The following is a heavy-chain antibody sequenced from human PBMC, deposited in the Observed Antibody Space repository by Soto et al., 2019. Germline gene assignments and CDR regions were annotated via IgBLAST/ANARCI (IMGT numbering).Heavy chain of an antibody. D-gene: IGHD3-3*01. CDR1: GYPVTAYY. V-gene: IGHV1-2*02. Sequence: QLHLVQSGAVVKKPGASVTVSCSASGYPVTAYYMHWVRQAPGRGLEWMGGINPATGAAKYTQTFQGRVTRTGDTSTSTVFMELSGLTSGDTAVFYCARGGGVGVAGSAAFDMWGQGTLVTVSS. J-gene: IGHJ3*02. CDR3: ARGGGVGVAGSAAFDM. CDR2: INPATGAA.